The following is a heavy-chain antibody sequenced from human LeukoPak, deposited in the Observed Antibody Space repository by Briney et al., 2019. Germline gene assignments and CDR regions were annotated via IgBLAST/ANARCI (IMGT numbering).Heavy chain of an antibody. CDR3: AKGAGGFSYYNWFDP. CDR2: IYYSGTT. CDR1: GYSISSSPYY. Sequence: SETLSLTCTVSGYSISSSPYYWGWIRHPPGKGLEWIGSIYYSGTTHYNPSLESRVTISVDTSKNQFSLKLASVTAADTAIYYCAKGAGGFSYYNWFDPWGQGTLVTVSS. D-gene: IGHD5-18*01. V-gene: IGHV4-39*07. J-gene: IGHJ5*02.